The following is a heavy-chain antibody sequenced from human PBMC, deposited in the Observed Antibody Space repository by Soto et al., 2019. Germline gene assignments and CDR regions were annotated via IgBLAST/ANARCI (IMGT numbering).Heavy chain of an antibody. CDR3: ASPPTTGNYSSSGMYV. CDR2: IIPIFGTA. Sequence: ASVKVSCKASGGTFSSYAISWVRQAPGQGLEWMGGIIPIFGTANYAQKFQGRVTITADESTSTAYMELSSLRSEDTAVYYCASPPTTGNYSSSGMYVWGQGNTVTVSS. V-gene: IGHV1-69*13. CDR1: GGTFSSYA. J-gene: IGHJ6*02. D-gene: IGHD4-17*01.